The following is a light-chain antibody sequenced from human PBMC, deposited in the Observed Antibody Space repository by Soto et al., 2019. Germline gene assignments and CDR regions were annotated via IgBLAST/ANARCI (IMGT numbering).Light chain of an antibody. V-gene: IGKV3-20*01. CDR1: QIVSSTD. CDR2: GAS. Sequence: EIVLTHSPGTLSLSPGERATLSCRASQIVSSTDLAWYQHKPGQAPRLRIYGASSRATGIPDRFSGSGSGTHFTLTISRLEPEDFAVYYCQQYESSPTTFGGGTKVEIK. CDR3: QQYESSPTT. J-gene: IGKJ4*01.